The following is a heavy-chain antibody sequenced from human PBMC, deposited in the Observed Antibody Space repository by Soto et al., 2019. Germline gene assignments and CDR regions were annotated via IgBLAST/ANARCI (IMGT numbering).Heavy chain of an antibody. CDR3: ARANWYSEY. CDR2: TYYRSKWYN. V-gene: IGHV6-1*01. J-gene: IGHJ4*02. D-gene: IGHD7-27*01. Sequence: PSQTLSLTCAISGDSVSSNSAAWNWIRQSPSRGLEWLGRTYYRSKWYNDYAVSVKSRITINPDTSKNQFSLNLTSLTAADTAIYYCARANWYSEYWGQGTLVTVSS. CDR1: GDSVSSNSAA.